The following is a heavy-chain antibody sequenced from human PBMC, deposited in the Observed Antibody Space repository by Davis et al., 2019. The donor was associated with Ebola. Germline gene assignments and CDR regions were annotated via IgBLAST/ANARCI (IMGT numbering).Heavy chain of an antibody. J-gene: IGHJ3*02. CDR1: GNSFTSHW. CDR3: ASLRRTITGMDDAFDI. Sequence: KVSCKGSGNSFTSHWIGWVRQMPGKGLEWMGIIYTGDSDTRYSPSFRGQVTISADKSIKTAYLQWSSLKASDTAIYYCASLRRTITGMDDAFDIWGQGTMVTVSS. D-gene: IGHD1-20*01. V-gene: IGHV5-51*01. CDR2: IYTGDSDT.